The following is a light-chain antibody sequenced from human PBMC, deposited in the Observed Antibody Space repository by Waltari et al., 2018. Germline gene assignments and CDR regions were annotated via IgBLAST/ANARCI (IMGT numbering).Light chain of an antibody. CDR1: QSVLYNSNNYNY. J-gene: IGKJ4*01. V-gene: IGKV4-1*01. CDR2: WAS. CDR3: QQYYVTPLT. Sequence: DIVMTQSPDSLAVPLGERATISCKSSQSVLYNSNNYNYLAWFQQKPGQPPKLLIYWASTRESGVPDRFSGSGSGTDFTLTITSLQAEDVAVYYCQQYYVTPLTFGGGTKVEFK.